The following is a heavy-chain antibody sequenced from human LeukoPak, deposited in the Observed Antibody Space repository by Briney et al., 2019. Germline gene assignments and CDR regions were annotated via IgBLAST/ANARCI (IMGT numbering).Heavy chain of an antibody. CDR1: GFTFSSYA. D-gene: IGHD5-12*01. CDR2: ISGSGGST. CDR3: AKDRDLDIVALDY. J-gene: IGHJ4*02. Sequence: GGSLRLSCAASGFTFSSYAMSWVRQAPGKGLEWVSAISGSGGSTYYADSVKGRFTTSRDNSKNTLYLQMNSLRAEDTAVYYCAKDRDLDIVALDYWGQGTLVTVSS. V-gene: IGHV3-23*01.